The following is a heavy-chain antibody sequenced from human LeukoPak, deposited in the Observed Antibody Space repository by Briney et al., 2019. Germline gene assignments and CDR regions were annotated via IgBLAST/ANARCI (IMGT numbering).Heavy chain of an antibody. V-gene: IGHV3-23*01. D-gene: IGHD3-10*01. Sequence: GGSLRLSCAASGFTFITFAMKWVRQVPGKGLEWLSAISGSGGSTYYAGSVRGRFTVSRDNSQNTLYLQINSLGAGDTAVYYCAKDRSGGSGTLFPIFDFWGQGTQVTASS. CDR3: AKDRSGGSGTLFPIFDF. CDR2: ISGSGGST. CDR1: GFTFITFA. J-gene: IGHJ4*02.